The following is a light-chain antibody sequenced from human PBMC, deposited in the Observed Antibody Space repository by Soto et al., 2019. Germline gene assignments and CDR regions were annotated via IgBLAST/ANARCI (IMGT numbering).Light chain of an antibody. CDR1: SSDVGNYIY. CDR3: CSYAGSYTYV. J-gene: IGLJ1*01. V-gene: IGLV2-11*01. CDR2: DVN. Sequence: QSALTQPRSVSGSPGQSVTISCTGTSSDVGNYIYVSWYQQLPGKAPKVMIYDVNRRPSGVPDRFSGSKSGNTASLTISGLQAEDEADYYCCSYAGSYTYVVGTGTKLTVL.